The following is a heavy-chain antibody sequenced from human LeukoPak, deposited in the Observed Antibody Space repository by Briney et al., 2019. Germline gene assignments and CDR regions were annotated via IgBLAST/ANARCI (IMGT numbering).Heavy chain of an antibody. CDR2: IYPGDSDT. D-gene: IGHD3-3*01. V-gene: IGHV5-51*01. J-gene: IGHJ3*02. CDR1: GYSFTNYW. Sequence: GESLKISCKGSGYSFTNYWIGWVRQMPGKGLEWMGIIYPGDSDTRYSPSFQGQVTISADKSISTAYLQWSSLKASDTAMYYCATSKPGDFWSGYFNGAFDIWGQGTMVTVSS. CDR3: ATSKPGDFWSGYFNGAFDI.